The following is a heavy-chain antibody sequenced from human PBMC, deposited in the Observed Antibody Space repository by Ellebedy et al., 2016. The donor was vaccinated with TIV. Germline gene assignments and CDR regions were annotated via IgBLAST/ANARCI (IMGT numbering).Heavy chain of an antibody. V-gene: IGHV3-11*01. D-gene: IGHD3-16*01. CDR3: ARDTGGGYYYYYGVDV. J-gene: IGHJ6*02. Sequence: GRFTISRDNAKNSLYLQMNSLRAEDTAVYYCARDTGGGYYYYYGVDVWGQGTTVTVSS.